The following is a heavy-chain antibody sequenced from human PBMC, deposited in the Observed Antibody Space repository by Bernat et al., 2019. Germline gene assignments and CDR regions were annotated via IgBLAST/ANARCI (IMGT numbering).Heavy chain of an antibody. CDR1: GFTVSTNY. Sequence: EVQLVESGGGLVQTGGSLRLSCAASGFTVSTNYMSWVRQAPGKGLEWVSVIYSGGSAYYADSVKGRFTISRDNSKNTLYLQMNSLRAEDTAVYYCARGEGGTYFFVYWGQGTLVTVSS. CDR3: ARGEGGTYFFVY. J-gene: IGHJ4*02. D-gene: IGHD1-26*01. V-gene: IGHV3-66*01. CDR2: IYSGGSA.